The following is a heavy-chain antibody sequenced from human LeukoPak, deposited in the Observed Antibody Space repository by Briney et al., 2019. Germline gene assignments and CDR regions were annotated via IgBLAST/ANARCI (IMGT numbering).Heavy chain of an antibody. V-gene: IGHV3-7*01. J-gene: IGHJ6*04. Sequence: GGSLRLSCAASGFTFSRYWMSWVRQVPGKGLEWVANIKEDAGEIYYVDSVKGRFTISRDNAKNSLYLQMNSLRAEDTAVYYCAELGITMIGGVWGKGTTVTVSS. D-gene: IGHD3-10*02. CDR1: GFTFSRYW. CDR3: AELGITMIGGV. CDR2: IKEDAGEI.